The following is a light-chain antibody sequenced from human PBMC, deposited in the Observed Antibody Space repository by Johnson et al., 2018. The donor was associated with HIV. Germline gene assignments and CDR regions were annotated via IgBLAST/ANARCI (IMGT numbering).Light chain of an antibody. CDR3: GTWDSSLSAGV. CDR1: SSNIGNNY. V-gene: IGLV1-51*01. J-gene: IGLJ1*01. Sequence: QSVLTQPPSVSAAPGQKVTISCSGSSSNIGNNYVSWYQQLPGTAPKLLIYDNNKRPSGIPARFSGSKSATSATLDITGLQTGDEADYYCGTWDSSLSAGVFGTGTKLTVL. CDR2: DNN.